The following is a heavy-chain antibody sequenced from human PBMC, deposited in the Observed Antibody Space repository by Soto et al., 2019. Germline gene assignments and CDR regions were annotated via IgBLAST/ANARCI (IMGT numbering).Heavy chain of an antibody. V-gene: IGHV2-5*01. D-gene: IGHD1-7*01. CDR2: IYWNDDQ. CDR3: AHTRIIETTSGHNWFDP. CDR1: GFSLSTIAVG. Sequence: QITLKESGPTLVKPTQTLTLTCTFSGFSLSTIAVGVGWIRQPPGKALEWVALIYWNDDQRYSPSLQNRLTITKDTSKNQVVLTMTNMDPVDTATYYCAHTRIIETTSGHNWFDPWGQGTLVTVSS. J-gene: IGHJ5*02.